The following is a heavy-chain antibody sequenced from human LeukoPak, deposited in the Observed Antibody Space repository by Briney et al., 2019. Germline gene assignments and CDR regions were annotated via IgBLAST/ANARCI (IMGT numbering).Heavy chain of an antibody. CDR3: VREKYSGYDFLDY. Sequence: GGSLRLSCAASGFTFSSNWMHWVRQAPGKGLVWVSRINEDGSTTNYADSVKGRFTISRDNAKNTLYLQMNSLRAEDTAVYYCVREKYSGYDFLDYWGQGTLVTVSS. V-gene: IGHV3-74*01. J-gene: IGHJ4*02. D-gene: IGHD5-12*01. CDR1: GFTFSSNW. CDR2: INEDGSTT.